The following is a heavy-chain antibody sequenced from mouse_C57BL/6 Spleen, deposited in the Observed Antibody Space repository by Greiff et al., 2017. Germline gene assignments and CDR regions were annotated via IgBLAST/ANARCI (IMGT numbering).Heavy chain of an antibody. CDR1: GYTFTSYW. Sequence: QVQLQQSGAELVKPGASVKLSCKASGYTFTSYWMQWVKQRPGQGLEWIGEIDPSDSYTNYNQKFKGKATLTVDQSSSTAYMQLSSLTSEDSAVYYCARSGLRQGGFDYWGQGTTLTVSS. CDR2: IDPSDSYT. D-gene: IGHD2-4*01. CDR3: ARSGLRQGGFDY. V-gene: IGHV1-50*01. J-gene: IGHJ2*01.